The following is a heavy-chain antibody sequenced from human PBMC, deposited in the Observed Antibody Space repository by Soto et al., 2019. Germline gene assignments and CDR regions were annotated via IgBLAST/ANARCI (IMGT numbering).Heavy chain of an antibody. D-gene: IGHD6-19*01. CDR3: ATDQC. CDR2: VKHDGSAR. CDR1: GFTFSNHW. Sequence: EVQLVESGGGLVQPGGSLRLSCEGSGFTFSNHWMTWVRQAPGKGLEWVANVKHDGSARYYVDSVRGRFTISRDNAKNTLYLQMNGLRAEDTATYYCATDQCWGRGTLVTVSS. J-gene: IGHJ4*02. V-gene: IGHV3-7*01.